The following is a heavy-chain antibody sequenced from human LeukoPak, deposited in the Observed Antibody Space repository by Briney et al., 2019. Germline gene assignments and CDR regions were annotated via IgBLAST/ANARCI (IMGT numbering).Heavy chain of an antibody. V-gene: IGHV4-39*02. D-gene: IGHD3-22*01. CDR2: IHFSGST. Sequence: SETLSLTCTVSGGSITSSSYYWGWIRQPPGKGLEWIGSIHFSGSTYYNPSLKSRVTISIDTSKNQFSLKLSSVTAADTAVYYCARESYYYDSSGYFDYWGQGTLVTVSS. CDR3: ARESYYYDSSGYFDY. CDR1: GGSITSSSYY. J-gene: IGHJ4*02.